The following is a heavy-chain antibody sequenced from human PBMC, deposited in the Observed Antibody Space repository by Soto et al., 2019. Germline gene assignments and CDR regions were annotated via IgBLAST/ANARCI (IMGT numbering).Heavy chain of an antibody. CDR1: GFTFSSYS. CDR2: ISSSSSYI. D-gene: IGHD2-2*02. V-gene: IGHV3-21*01. Sequence: PGGSLRLSCAASGFTFSSYSMNWVRQAPGKGLEWVSSISSSSSYIYYADSVKGRFTISRDNAKNSLYLQMNSLRAEDTAVYYCATCTSNSCYTTDYWGQGTLVTVSS. CDR3: ATCTSNSCYTTDY. J-gene: IGHJ4*02.